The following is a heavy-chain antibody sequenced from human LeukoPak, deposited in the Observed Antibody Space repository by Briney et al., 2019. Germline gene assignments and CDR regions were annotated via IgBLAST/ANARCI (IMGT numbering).Heavy chain of an antibody. D-gene: IGHD3-10*02. CDR2: ISGSGGST. Sequence: GGSLRLSCAASGFTFSSYGMSWVRQAPGKGLEWVSAISGSGGSTYYADSVKGRFTISRDNSKNSLYLQMNSLRAEDTAVHYCAELGITMIGGVWGKGTTVTISS. CDR1: GFTFSSYG. V-gene: IGHV3-23*01. CDR3: AELGITMIGGV. J-gene: IGHJ6*04.